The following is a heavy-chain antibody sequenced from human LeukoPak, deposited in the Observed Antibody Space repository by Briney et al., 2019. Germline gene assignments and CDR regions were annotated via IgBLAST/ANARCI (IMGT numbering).Heavy chain of an antibody. D-gene: IGHD1-26*01. V-gene: IGHV1-69*05. CDR1: GGTFSSYA. J-gene: IGHJ3*02. CDR2: IIPIFGTA. Sequence: SVKVSCKASGGTFSSYAISWVQQAPGQGLEWMGGIIPIFGTANYAQKFQGRVTITTDESTSTAYMELSSLRSEDTAVYYCAMNGIVGAAGAFDIWGQGTMVTVSS. CDR3: AMNGIVGAAGAFDI.